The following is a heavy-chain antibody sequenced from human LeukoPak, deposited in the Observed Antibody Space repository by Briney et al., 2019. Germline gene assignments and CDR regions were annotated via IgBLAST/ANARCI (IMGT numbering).Heavy chain of an antibody. CDR3: ATRPASETYYGVLDY. D-gene: IGHD3-16*01. CDR1: GLAFSRHA. CDR2: ITYSGGST. J-gene: IGHJ4*02. Sequence: HPGGSLRLSCEASGLAFSRHAMTWVRQAPGKGLEWVSGITYSGGSTYYAESVKGRFTISRDNSKNTLYLQMNNLRAEDTAVYYCATRPASETYYGVLDYWGQGTLVTVSS. V-gene: IGHV3-23*01.